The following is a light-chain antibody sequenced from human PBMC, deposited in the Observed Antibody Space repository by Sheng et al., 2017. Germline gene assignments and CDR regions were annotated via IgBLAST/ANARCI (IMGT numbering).Light chain of an antibody. V-gene: IGKV3-20*01. CDR1: QSVSSTT. CDR2: GAS. J-gene: IGKJ1*01. Sequence: IVLTQSPGTLSLSPGERATLSCRASQSVSSTTLAWYQQKPGQAPRLLIYGASNRATGIPDRFSGSGSGTDFTLTISRLEPEDFAVYYCQQYGSSWTFGQGTKVEIK. CDR3: QQYGSSWT.